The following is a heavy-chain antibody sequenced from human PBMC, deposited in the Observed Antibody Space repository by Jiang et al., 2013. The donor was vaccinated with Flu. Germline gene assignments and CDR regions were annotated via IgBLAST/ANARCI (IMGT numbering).Heavy chain of an antibody. V-gene: IGHV4-31*03. CDR1: GGSISSGGYY. CDR3: ARGIVVVPAALIGDYYYGNGR. D-gene: IGHD2-2*01. J-gene: IGHJ6*02. Sequence: GSGLVKPSQTLSLTCTVSGGSISSGGYYWSWIRQHPGKGLEWIGYIYYSGSTYYNPSLKSRVTISVDTSKNQFSLKLSSVTAADTAVYYCARGIVVVPAALIGDYYYGNGRLGPRDHGHRLL. CDR2: IYYSGST.